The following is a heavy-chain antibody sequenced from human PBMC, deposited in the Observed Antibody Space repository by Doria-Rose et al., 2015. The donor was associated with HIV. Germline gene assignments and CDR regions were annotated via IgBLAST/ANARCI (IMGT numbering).Heavy chain of an antibody. Sequence: GAEVKKPGAPVKVSCTASGYTFTSYDINWVRQATGQGLEWMGWINPNSGNTGYAQKFQGRVTMTRNTSISSAYMELSSLTSEDTAVYFCARGFSKLRGDSWGQGTLVTVSS. CDR1: GYTFTSYD. V-gene: IGHV1-8*02. J-gene: IGHJ4*02. D-gene: IGHD2-2*01. CDR2: INPNSGNT. CDR3: ARGFSKLRGDS.